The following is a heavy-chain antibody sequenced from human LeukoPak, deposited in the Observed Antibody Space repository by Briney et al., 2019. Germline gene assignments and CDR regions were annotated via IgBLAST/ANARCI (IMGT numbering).Heavy chain of an antibody. V-gene: IGHV4-4*07. D-gene: IGHD2-2*01. J-gene: IGHJ5*02. CDR3: ATRKIVVVPAAINWFDP. Sequence: SETLSLTCTVSGGSISSYYWSWIRQPAGKGLEWIGRIYTSGSTNYNPSLKSRVTMSVDTSKNQFSLKLSSVTAADTAVYYCATRKIVVVPAAINWFDPWGQGTLVTVSS. CDR1: GGSISSYY. CDR2: IYTSGST.